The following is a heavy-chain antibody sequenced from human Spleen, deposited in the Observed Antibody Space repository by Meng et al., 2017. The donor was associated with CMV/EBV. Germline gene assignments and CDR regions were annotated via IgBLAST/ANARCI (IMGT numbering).Heavy chain of an antibody. CDR1: GGSISSGNW. V-gene: IGHV4-4*01. CDR3: ARDFDGNDWGYY. CDR2: IYHSGET. Sequence: VSGGSISSGNWWTWVRRPPGRGLEWIGEIYHSGETKINYNPSLNGRVIMSADKSKNQVYLKLTSVTAADTAMYFCARDFDGNDWGYYWGQGALVTVSS. J-gene: IGHJ4*02. D-gene: IGHD3-16*01.